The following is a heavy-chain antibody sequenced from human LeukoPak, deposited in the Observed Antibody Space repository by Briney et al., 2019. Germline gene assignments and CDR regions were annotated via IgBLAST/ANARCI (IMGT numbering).Heavy chain of an antibody. V-gene: IGHV3-53*01. CDR2: IFSGGST. Sequence: GGSLRLSCVASGFTVSSNYMSWVRQAPGKGLEWVSAIFSGGSTFYADSVTGRFTISRDNSKNTVYLEMNSLRAEDTAVYYCVRDLKTSGWYGDFDYWGQGTLVTVSS. CDR3: VRDLKTSGWYGDFDY. D-gene: IGHD6-19*01. J-gene: IGHJ4*02. CDR1: GFTVSSNY.